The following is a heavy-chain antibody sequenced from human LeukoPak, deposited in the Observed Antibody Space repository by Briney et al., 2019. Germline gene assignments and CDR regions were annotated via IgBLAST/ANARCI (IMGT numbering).Heavy chain of an antibody. CDR2: FLLVGPTN. CDR3: AREKFDS. Sequence: PGGSLRPSCAAFGLALRNFAMHWVPKPPGKGLGWVAVFLLVGPTNNYPGSAKGRSTISRDKSSNIISLQMNNLTTRDPATSYCAREKFDSWGQGALVTVSP. V-gene: IGHV3-30*04. CDR1: GLALRNFA. J-gene: IGHJ5*01.